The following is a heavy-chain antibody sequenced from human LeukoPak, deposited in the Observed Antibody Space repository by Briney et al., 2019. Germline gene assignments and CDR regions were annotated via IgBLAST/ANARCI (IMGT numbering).Heavy chain of an antibody. J-gene: IGHJ4*02. CDR2: INHSGST. Sequence: SDTLSLTCAVYGESFSGYYWSCIHQPPGKGLEWIGEINHSGSTNYNPSVKSRVTISVDTSKNQFSLKLSSVTAADTSVYYWGGVGSPSVAGVFDYWGQGTLVTVPS. V-gene: IGHV4-34*01. CDR3: GGVGSPSVAGVFDY. CDR1: GESFSGYY. D-gene: IGHD2-15*01.